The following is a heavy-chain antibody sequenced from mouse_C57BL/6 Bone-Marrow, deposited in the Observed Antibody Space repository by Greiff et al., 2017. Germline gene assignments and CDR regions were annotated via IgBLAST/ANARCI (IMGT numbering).Heavy chain of an antibody. D-gene: IGHD2-4*01. Sequence: QVQLQQSGAELVKPGASVKLSCKASGYIFTEYTIHWVKQRSGQGLEWIGWFYPGSGSIKYNERFKDKATLTADKSSKTVYMEPSRLTSEDSAVYFCARHERYYDYEGYFDYWGQGTTLPVSS. J-gene: IGHJ2*01. V-gene: IGHV1-62-2*01. CDR2: FYPGSGSI. CDR1: GYIFTEYT. CDR3: ARHERYYDYEGYFDY.